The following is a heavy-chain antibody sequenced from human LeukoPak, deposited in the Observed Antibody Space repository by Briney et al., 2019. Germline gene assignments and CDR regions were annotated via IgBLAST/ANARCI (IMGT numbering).Heavy chain of an antibody. V-gene: IGHV4-31*03. CDR3: ARGPTHFDY. Sequence: PSQTLSLTCTVFGGSLNSGSYYWRWIRHHPGKGLEWIGYISYRGSTHSNPSLKSRVSISADTSKNQFSLNLNSVTAADTAVYYCARGPTHFDYWGQGTLVTVSS. D-gene: IGHD4-17*01. J-gene: IGHJ4*02. CDR1: GGSLNSGSYY. CDR2: ISYRGST.